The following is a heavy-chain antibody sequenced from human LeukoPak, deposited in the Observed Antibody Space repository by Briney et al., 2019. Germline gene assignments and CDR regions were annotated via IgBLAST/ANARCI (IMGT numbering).Heavy chain of an antibody. D-gene: IGHD3-10*01. CDR1: GFAFGTYA. CDR3: ARDPYNTIYNRLAH. Sequence: GGSLRLSCAGSGFAFGTYAMSWVRQAPGMGLEWVSSISANGQATYYADSVEGRFTISRDNSKSTLYLQLNSLRAEDTATYYCARDPYNTIYNRLAHWGQGTLVTVSS. J-gene: IGHJ4*02. CDR2: ISANGQAT. V-gene: IGHV3-23*01.